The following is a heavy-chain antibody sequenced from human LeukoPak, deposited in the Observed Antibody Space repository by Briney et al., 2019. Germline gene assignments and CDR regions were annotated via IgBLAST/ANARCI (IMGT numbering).Heavy chain of an antibody. Sequence: GGSLRLSCVVSGIDISSNYMNWVRQAPGKGLEWVSVIYPGGIIYYADSVKGRFSISRDISMNTVFLQLNNLRAEDTAIYHSVNNDYFAYWGQGTLVTVSS. D-gene: IGHD2-8*01. V-gene: IGHV3-53*01. CDR1: GIDISSNY. CDR2: IYPGGII. J-gene: IGHJ4*02. CDR3: VNNDYFAY.